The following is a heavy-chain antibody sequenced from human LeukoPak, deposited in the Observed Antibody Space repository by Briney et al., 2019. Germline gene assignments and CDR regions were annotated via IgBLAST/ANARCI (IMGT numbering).Heavy chain of an antibody. V-gene: IGHV3-21*04. J-gene: IGHJ3*02. D-gene: IGHD2-15*01. Sequence: PGGSLRLSCAASGFTFSSYSMNWVRQAPGKGLEWVSSISSSSSYIYYADSVKGRFTISRDNAKNSLYLQMNSLRAEDTALYYCAKVMAIGWWPPNDAFDIWGQGTMVTVSS. CDR3: AKVMAIGWWPPNDAFDI. CDR2: ISSSSSYI. CDR1: GFTFSSYS.